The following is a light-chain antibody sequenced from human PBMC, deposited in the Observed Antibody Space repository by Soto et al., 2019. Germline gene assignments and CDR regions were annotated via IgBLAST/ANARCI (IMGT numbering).Light chain of an antibody. CDR1: QSVSSN. J-gene: IGKJ5*01. CDR2: VAS. V-gene: IGKV3-15*01. Sequence: DIVMTQSPATLSESPGERATLSCRASQSVSSNLTWYQQKPGQAPRLLIYVASTRATGIPARFSGSGSGTEFTLTISILQSEDFAVYYCQQYNNWPPQITFGQGTRLEIK. CDR3: QQYNNWPPQIT.